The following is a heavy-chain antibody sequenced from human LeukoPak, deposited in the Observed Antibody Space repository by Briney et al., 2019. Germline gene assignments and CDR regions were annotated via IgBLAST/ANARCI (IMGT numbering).Heavy chain of an antibody. Sequence: PSGGSLRLSCAVSGFTFSTYAMYWVRQAPGKGLEWVAVISYDGSNKYYADSVKGRFTISRDNSKNTLYLQMNSLKAEDTAVYYCARDHYYGSGTSPPRMDVWGQGTTVTVSS. CDR2: ISYDGSNK. D-gene: IGHD3-10*01. CDR3: ARDHYYGSGTSPPRMDV. V-gene: IGHV3-30-3*01. CDR1: GFTFSTYA. J-gene: IGHJ6*02.